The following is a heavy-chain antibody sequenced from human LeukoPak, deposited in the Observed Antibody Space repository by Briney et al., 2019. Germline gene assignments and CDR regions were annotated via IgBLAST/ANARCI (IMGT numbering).Heavy chain of an antibody. Sequence: GGSLRLSCAASGFTFSIYSMNWVRQAPGKGLEWVSYISSTSSTIYYADSVKGRFTISRDNAKNSLYLQMNSLRAEDTAVYYCARDWWVYAFDIWGQGTMVTVSS. CDR1: GFTFSIYS. CDR2: ISSTSSTI. D-gene: IGHD2-15*01. CDR3: ARDWWVYAFDI. J-gene: IGHJ3*02. V-gene: IGHV3-48*01.